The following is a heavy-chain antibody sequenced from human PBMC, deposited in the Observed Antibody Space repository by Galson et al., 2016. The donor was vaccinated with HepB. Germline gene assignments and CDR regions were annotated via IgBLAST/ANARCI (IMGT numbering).Heavy chain of an antibody. Sequence: SLRLSCAASGFTFRNYGMTWVRQAPGKGLEVVSSISRSGDSTDYADSVKGRFTISRDNSKNTLSLQMNSLTADDTAISYCVQGSTAPAVWGKGTTVIVSS. CDR1: GFTFRNYG. V-gene: IGHV3-23*01. J-gene: IGHJ6*04. D-gene: IGHD2-2*01. CDR2: ISRSGDST. CDR3: VQGSTAPAV.